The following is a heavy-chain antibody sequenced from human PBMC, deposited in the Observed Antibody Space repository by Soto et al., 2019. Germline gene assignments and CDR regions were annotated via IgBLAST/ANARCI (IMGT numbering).Heavy chain of an antibody. D-gene: IGHD2-21*01. V-gene: IGHV1-46*03. J-gene: IGHJ6*03. CDR3: ARVGYSQNYYYYMDV. CDR1: GYTFTSYY. CDR2: INPSGGST. Sequence: GASVKVSCTASGYTFTSYYMHWVRQDPGQGLEWMGIINPSGGSTSYAQKFQGRVTMTRDTSTSTVYMELSSLRSEDTAVYYCARVGYSQNYYYYMDVWGKGTTVTVSS.